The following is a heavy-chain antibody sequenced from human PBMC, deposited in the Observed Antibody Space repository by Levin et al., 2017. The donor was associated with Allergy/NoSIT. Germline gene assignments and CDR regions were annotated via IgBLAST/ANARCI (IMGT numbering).Heavy chain of an antibody. D-gene: IGHD2-21*02. CDR3: ARDQYCGGDCYSVD. CDR2: IIPILDTS. V-gene: IGHV1-69*08. J-gene: IGHJ4*02. CDR1: RDTFSSYP. Sequence: KISCKASRDTFSSYPISWVRQAPGQGLEWLGRIIPILDTSNYSQHFQDRVTITADKSTSTAYMELSSLRSEDTAVYYCARDQYCGGDCYSVDWGQGTLVIVSS.